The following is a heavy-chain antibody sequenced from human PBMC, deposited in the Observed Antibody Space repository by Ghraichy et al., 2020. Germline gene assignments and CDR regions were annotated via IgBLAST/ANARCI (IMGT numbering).Heavy chain of an antibody. D-gene: IGHD1-7*01. V-gene: IGHV1-69*13. Sequence: SVKVSCKASGGTFSSYAISWVRQAPGQGLEWMGGIIPIFGTANYAQKFQGRVTITADESTSTAYMELSSLRSEDTAVYYCAREDANWNCHDYWGQGTLVTVSS. CDR1: GGTFSSYA. CDR3: AREDANWNCHDY. J-gene: IGHJ4*02. CDR2: IIPIFGTA.